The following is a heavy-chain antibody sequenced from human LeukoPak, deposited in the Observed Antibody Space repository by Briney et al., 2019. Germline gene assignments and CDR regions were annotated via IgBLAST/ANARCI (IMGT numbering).Heavy chain of an antibody. CDR2: ISSSGSTM. Sequence: GGSLRLSCAASGFTFSTYEMHWVRQAPGKGLEWVSDISSSGSTMYYADSVKGRFTTSRDNAKNLLYLQMHSLRAEDTAVYYCSLLAVASPQDYWGQGTLVTVPS. CDR3: SLLAVASPQDY. CDR1: GFTFSTYE. V-gene: IGHV3-48*03. J-gene: IGHJ4*02. D-gene: IGHD6-19*01.